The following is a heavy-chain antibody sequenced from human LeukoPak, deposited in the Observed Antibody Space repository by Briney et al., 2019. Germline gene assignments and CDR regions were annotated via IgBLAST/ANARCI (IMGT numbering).Heavy chain of an antibody. D-gene: IGHD3-22*01. J-gene: IGHJ4*02. CDR2: ISGSGGST. CDR3: AKWATYNYDSSGYYRGGDDY. V-gene: IGHV3-23*01. Sequence: GGSLRLSCAASGFTFSRYGMSWVRQAPGKGLEWVSAISGSGGSTYYADTVKGRFTISRDNSKNTLYLQLNSLGAEDTAVYYCAKWATYNYDSSGYYRGGDDYWGQGTLVTVSS. CDR1: GFTFSRYG.